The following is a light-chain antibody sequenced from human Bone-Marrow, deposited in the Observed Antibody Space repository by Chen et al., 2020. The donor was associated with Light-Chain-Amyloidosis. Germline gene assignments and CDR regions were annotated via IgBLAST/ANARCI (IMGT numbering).Light chain of an antibody. CDR2: GSS. CDR3: QQYGTSPIT. V-gene: IGKV3-20*01. Sequence: DIVLTQSPGTLSLSPGEGANLSCRASQTISSNYLTWYQKKFGYAPRLLIYGSSSRATGIPDRFTGSGSGTDFTLTINRLEPEDFAMCYCQQYGTSPITFGGGTKVEIK. J-gene: IGKJ4*01. CDR1: QTISSNY.